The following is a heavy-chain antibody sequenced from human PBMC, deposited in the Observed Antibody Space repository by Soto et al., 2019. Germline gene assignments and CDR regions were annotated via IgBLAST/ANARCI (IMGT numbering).Heavy chain of an antibody. CDR2: IANDGRSE. CDR3: AKDKGRTAIDY. J-gene: IGHJ4*02. V-gene: IGHV3-30*18. Sequence: QVQLVESGGGVVQPGRSLNLSCAPSGLPFSAAGMHWVRQAPGKGLEWVPFIANDGRSESYADSVKGRFTISRDNSQNRLYLQMNGLRAEDTAVYYCAKDKGRTAIDYWGQGTLVSVSS. CDR1: GLPFSAAG.